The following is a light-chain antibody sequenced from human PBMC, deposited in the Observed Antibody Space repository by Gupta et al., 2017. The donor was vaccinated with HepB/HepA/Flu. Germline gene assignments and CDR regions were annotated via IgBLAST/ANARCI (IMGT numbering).Light chain of an antibody. CDR1: QSVSSN. CDR3: QQYDNWPAT. Sequence: ETVRMQYPATLPLSPGERVTLSCRASQSVSSNLAWYQQKPGQAPRLLIYGAPTRATGIPARFSGSGSGTEFTLTISSLQSEDFAVYYCQQYDNWPATFGQGTKVEIK. CDR2: GAP. V-gene: IGKV3-15*01. J-gene: IGKJ1*01.